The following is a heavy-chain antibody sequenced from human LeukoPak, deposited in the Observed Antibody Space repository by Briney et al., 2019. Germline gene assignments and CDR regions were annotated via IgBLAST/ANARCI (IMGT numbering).Heavy chain of an antibody. D-gene: IGHD6-19*01. CDR2: INWNGGST. Sequence: GGPLRLSCAVSGFTFDDYGMSWVRRAPGKGLEWVSGINWNGGSTGYVDSVKGRFTISRDNAKNSLHLQMNSLRAEDTALYYCARDISSGWYFDYWGQGTLVTVSS. CDR3: ARDISSGWYFDY. V-gene: IGHV3-20*04. J-gene: IGHJ4*02. CDR1: GFTFDDYG.